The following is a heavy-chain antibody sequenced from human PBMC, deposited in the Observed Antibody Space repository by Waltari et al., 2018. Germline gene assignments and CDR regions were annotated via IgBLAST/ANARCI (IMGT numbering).Heavy chain of an antibody. CDR1: GQSLSESS. CDR2: YDPEDGET. D-gene: IGHD6-6*01. Sequence: QVQLVQSGAEVRKPGASVKVSCNVSGQSLSESSIHWVRQAPGKGPEWMGGYDPEDGETTYAQKFKGRLSMTEDTDTAYMELTSLQSDDTAVYYCALDREYEGWFDPWGQGTLVTVSS. CDR3: ALDREYEGWFDP. J-gene: IGHJ5*02. V-gene: IGHV1-24*01.